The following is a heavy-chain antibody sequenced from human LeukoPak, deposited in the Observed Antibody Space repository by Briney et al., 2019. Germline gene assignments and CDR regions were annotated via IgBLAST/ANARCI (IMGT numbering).Heavy chain of an antibody. CDR1: GFTFSSYA. J-gene: IGHJ4*02. Sequence: PGGSLRLSCAASGFTFSSYAMSWVRQAPGKGLEWVAVIWYDGSNKYYADSVKGRFTISRDNSKNTLYLQMNSLRAEDTAVYYCARVTRGYYSDYWGQGTLVTVSS. D-gene: IGHD3-3*01. CDR2: IWYDGSNK. V-gene: IGHV3-33*08. CDR3: ARVTRGYYSDY.